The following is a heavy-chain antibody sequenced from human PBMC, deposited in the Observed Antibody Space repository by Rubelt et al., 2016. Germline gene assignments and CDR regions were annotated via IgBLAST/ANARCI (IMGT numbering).Heavy chain of an antibody. CDR1: GGSISNSNYY. CDR2: IYYTGGT. J-gene: IGHJ5*01. CDR3: ARLADKSLAWDS. D-gene: IGHD2-21*01. V-gene: IGHV4-39*01. Sequence: QLQLQESGPGLVKPSETLSLTCTVSGGSISNSNYYWGWLRQPPGKGLEWIDSIYYTGGTHNNPSLRSRVTMSIETSNNQFSLELTSVTASDTAVYYCARLADKSLAWDSWGQGTLVTVSS.